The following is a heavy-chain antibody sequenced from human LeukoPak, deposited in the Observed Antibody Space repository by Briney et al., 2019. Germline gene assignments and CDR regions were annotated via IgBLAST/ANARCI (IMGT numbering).Heavy chain of an antibody. V-gene: IGHV4-34*01. CDR3: ARAGVGLGYYYDSSGYYRGFDY. Sequence: SETVSLTCAVYGGSFSGYYWSWVRQPPGKGLEWIGEINHSGSTNYNPSLKSRVTISVDTSKNQFSLKLSSVTAADTAVYYCARAGVGLGYYYDSSGYYRGFDYWGQGTLVTVSS. CDR2: INHSGST. J-gene: IGHJ4*02. D-gene: IGHD3-22*01. CDR1: GGSFSGYY.